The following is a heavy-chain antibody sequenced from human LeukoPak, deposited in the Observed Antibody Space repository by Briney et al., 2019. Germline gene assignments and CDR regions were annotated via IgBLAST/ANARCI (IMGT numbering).Heavy chain of an antibody. D-gene: IGHD2-15*01. Sequence: GRSLRLSCAASGFTFDDYAMHWVRQAPGKGLEWVSGISWNSGSIGYADSVKGRFTISRDNAKTTLYLQMNSLRVEDTAVYYCAKESGGGGQGFDYWGQGTLVTVSS. V-gene: IGHV3-9*01. CDR2: ISWNSGSI. CDR3: AKESGGGGQGFDY. CDR1: GFTFDDYA. J-gene: IGHJ4*02.